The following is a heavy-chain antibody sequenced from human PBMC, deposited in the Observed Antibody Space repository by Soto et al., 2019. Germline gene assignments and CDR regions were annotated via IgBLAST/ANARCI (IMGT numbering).Heavy chain of an antibody. Sequence: GASVKVSCKASGGTFSSYAISWVRQAPGQGLEWMGGIIPIFGTANYAQKFQGRVTITADESTSTAYMELSSLRSEDTAVYYCAKVGRSGSYKFDYWGQGTLVTVSS. V-gene: IGHV1-69*13. CDR3: AKVGRSGSYKFDY. CDR1: GGTFSSYA. J-gene: IGHJ4*02. D-gene: IGHD1-26*01. CDR2: IIPIFGTA.